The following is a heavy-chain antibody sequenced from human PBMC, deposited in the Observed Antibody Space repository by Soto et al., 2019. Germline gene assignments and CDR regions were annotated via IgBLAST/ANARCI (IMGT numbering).Heavy chain of an antibody. CDR2: ISGTAGTT. D-gene: IGHD6-19*01. V-gene: IGHV3-23*01. CDR3: AKILSAYRSGWVDDAVDI. J-gene: IGHJ3*02. CDR1: GFTFSNYA. Sequence: EVQLLESGGGLVQPGGSLRLTCVASGFTFSNYAMSWVRQAPGKGLEWVSGISGTAGTTSYGDSVRGRFSISRDNSKNTVYLQMNNLRVEDTATYYCAKILSAYRSGWVDDAVDIWGQGTGVTVSS.